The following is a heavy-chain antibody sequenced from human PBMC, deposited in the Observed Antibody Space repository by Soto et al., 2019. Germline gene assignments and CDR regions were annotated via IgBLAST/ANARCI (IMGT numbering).Heavy chain of an antibody. V-gene: IGHV4-34*01. CDR3: ARGGGLLTESDATDPYYFDY. J-gene: IGHJ4*02. CDR2: INHSGST. Sequence: QVQLQQWGAGLLKPSETLSLTCAVYGGSFSGYYWSWIRQPPGKGLEWIGEINHSGSTNYNPSLKSRVTISVDTSKNQFSLKLSSVTAADTAVYYCARGGGLLTESDATDPYYFDYWGQGTLVTVSS. D-gene: IGHD3-16*01. CDR1: GGSFSGYY.